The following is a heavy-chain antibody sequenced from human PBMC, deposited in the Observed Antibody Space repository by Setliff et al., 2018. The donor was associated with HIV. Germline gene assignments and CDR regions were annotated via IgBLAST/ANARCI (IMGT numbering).Heavy chain of an antibody. Sequence: PSETLSLTCAVYGGSLSGYYWSWIRQPPGKGLEWFGEINHSGSTNYNPSLKSRVTISVDTSKNQFSLKLSSVTAADTAVYYCARGLSFYDPGGFDYWGQGTLVTVSS. CDR2: INHSGST. J-gene: IGHJ4*02. CDR1: GGSLSGYY. V-gene: IGHV4-34*01. CDR3: ARGLSFYDPGGFDY. D-gene: IGHD3-22*01.